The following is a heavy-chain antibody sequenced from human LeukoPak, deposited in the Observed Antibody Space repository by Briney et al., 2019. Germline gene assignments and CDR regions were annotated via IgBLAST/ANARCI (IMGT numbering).Heavy chain of an antibody. D-gene: IGHD3-16*01. V-gene: IGHV4-30-4*08. J-gene: IGHJ4*02. CDR1: GGSISSYY. Sequence: KPSETLSLTCTVSGGSISSYYWSWIRQPPGKGLEWIGYIYYSGSTYYNPSLKSRVTISVDTSKNQFSLKLSSVTAADTAVYFCARYYDYVWGCDYWGQGTLVTVSS. CDR3: ARYYDYVWGCDY. CDR2: IYYSGST.